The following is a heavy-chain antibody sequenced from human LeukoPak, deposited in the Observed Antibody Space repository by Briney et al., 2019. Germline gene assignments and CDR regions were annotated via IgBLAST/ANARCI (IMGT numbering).Heavy chain of an antibody. CDR2: INAYNRNK. CDR1: GYTFSSYS. J-gene: IGHJ3*02. D-gene: IGHD4-17*01. Sequence: ASVKVSCKASGYTFSSYSISWVRQAPGQGLEWLGWINAYNRNKKNAPRLQGRVIMTIDTSTSTAYMELRSLRSDDTAMYYCARDLPRYDDYGKEGFDIWGQGTMVTVSS. CDR3: ARDLPRYDDYGKEGFDI. V-gene: IGHV1-18*01.